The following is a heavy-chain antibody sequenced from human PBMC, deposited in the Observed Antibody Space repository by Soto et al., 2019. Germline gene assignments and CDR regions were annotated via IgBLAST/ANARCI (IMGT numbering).Heavy chain of an antibody. CDR3: AKVCLLPFPRSGSWYDY. D-gene: IGHD6-13*01. CDR1: GFTFSSYA. CDR2: ISGSGGST. J-gene: IGHJ4*02. Sequence: PAGSLRLSCAASGFTFSSYARSWVRQAPGKGLEWVSAISGSGGSTYYADSVKGRFTISRDNSKNTLYLQMNSLRAEDTAEYYCAKVCLLPFPRSGSWYDYWGQGTLVTVSS. V-gene: IGHV3-23*01.